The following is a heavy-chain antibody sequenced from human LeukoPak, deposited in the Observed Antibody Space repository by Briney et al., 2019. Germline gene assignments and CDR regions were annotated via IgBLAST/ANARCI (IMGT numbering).Heavy chain of an antibody. CDR2: INHSGST. V-gene: IGHV4-34*01. J-gene: IGHJ6*02. Sequence: KPSETLSLTCAVYGGSFSGYYWSWIRQPPGKGLEWIGEINHSGSTNYNPSLKSRVTISVDTSKSQFSLKLSSVTAADTAVYYCARGHLLTKSPLEWLPLGMDVWGQGTTVTVSS. CDR3: ARGHLLTKSPLEWLPLGMDV. D-gene: IGHD3-3*01. CDR1: GGSFSGYY.